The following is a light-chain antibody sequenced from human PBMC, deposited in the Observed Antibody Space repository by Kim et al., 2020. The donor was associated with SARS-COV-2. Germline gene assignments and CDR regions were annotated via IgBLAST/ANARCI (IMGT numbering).Light chain of an antibody. Sequence: GKTARVSCRGKSIGSTSVHWYQQKSGQAPVLVIYYDSDRPSGIPERFSGSNSGNTATLTISRVEAGDEADYYCQVWDSSSDHRVVFGGGTKVTVL. CDR1: SIGSTS. J-gene: IGLJ2*01. CDR2: YDS. CDR3: QVWDSSSDHRVV. V-gene: IGLV3-21*04.